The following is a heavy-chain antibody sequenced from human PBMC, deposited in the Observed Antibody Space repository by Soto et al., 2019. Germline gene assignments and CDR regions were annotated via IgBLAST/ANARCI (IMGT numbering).Heavy chain of an antibody. CDR2: ISGSGGST. CDR1: GFTFSSYA. J-gene: IGHJ4*02. V-gene: IGHV3-23*01. D-gene: IGHD2-2*03. Sequence: GGSLRLSCAASGFTFSSYAMSWVRQAPGKGLEWVSAISGSGGSTYYADSVKGRFTISRDNSKNTLYLQMNSLRAEDTAVYYCAKRMDIVVVTNWDYFDYWGQGTPVTVSS. CDR3: AKRMDIVVVTNWDYFDY.